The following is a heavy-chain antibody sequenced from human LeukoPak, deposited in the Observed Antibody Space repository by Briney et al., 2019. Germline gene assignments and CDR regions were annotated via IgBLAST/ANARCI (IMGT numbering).Heavy chain of an antibody. J-gene: IGHJ3*02. CDR1: GYTFTSYG. CDR2: ISAYNGNT. D-gene: IGHD3-3*01. V-gene: IGHV1-18*01. Sequence: ASVTVSFKASGYTFTSYGISWVGQAPGQGLEWMGWISAYNGNTNYAQKLQGRVTMTPDTSTSTAYMELRSLRSDDTAVYYCARDWRRRTGAFDIWGQVTMVTVSS. CDR3: ARDWRRRTGAFDI.